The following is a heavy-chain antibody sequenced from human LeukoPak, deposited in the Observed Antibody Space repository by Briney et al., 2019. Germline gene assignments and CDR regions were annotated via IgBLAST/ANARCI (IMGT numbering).Heavy chain of an antibody. V-gene: IGHV4-39*01. D-gene: IGHD3/OR15-3a*01. CDR3: ARQTGSGLFILP. J-gene: IGHJ4*02. Sequence: PSETLSLTCTVSGVSISSSNSYWGWLRQPPGKGLEWLGSIYYSGNTYYNASLKSQVSISIDTSKNQFSLRLTSVTAADTAVYYCARQTGSGLFILPGGQGTLVTVSS. CDR1: GVSISSSNSY. CDR2: IYYSGNT.